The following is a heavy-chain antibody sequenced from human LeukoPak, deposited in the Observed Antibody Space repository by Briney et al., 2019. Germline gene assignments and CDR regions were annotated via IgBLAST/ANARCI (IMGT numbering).Heavy chain of an antibody. J-gene: IGHJ3*02. CDR1: GGSISSGGYY. Sequence: SQTLSLTCTVSGGSISSGGYYWSWIRQHPGKGLEWIGHIYYSGSTYYNPSLKSRVTISVDTSKNQFSLKLSSVTAADTAVYYCARDRGVYQLLGFGINAFDIWGQGTMVTVSS. D-gene: IGHD2-2*01. V-gene: IGHV4-31*03. CDR3: ARDRGVYQLLGFGINAFDI. CDR2: IYYSGST.